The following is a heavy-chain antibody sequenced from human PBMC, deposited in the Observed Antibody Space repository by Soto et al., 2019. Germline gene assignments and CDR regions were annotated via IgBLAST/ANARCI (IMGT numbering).Heavy chain of an antibody. CDR1: GGSMTSSNW. Sequence: QVQLQESGPGLVKPSGTLSLTCTVSGGSMTSSNWWNWVRQSPGKGLEWIGEAHHSGRTNYNPSLNSRVTISVDKSKNHFSLKLSSVTAADTAVYYCARSEATGLDHWGQGTLVTVSS. D-gene: IGHD1-26*01. V-gene: IGHV4-4*02. J-gene: IGHJ4*02. CDR3: ARSEATGLDH. CDR2: AHHSGRT.